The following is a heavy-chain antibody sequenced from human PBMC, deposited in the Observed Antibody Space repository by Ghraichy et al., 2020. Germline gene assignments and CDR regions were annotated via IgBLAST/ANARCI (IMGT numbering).Heavy chain of an antibody. CDR3: GTSSGWYRIDH. J-gene: IGHJ4*02. D-gene: IGHD6-19*01. CDR1: GGSITSNW. CDR2: IHHSGST. Sequence: SETLSLTCVVSGGSITSNWWGWVRQPPGKGPEWIGDIHHSGSTNYNPSLKSRVTILVDKSSNEFSLRLTSVTAADTAVYYCGTSSGWYRIDHCGQGTLVTVSS. V-gene: IGHV4-4*02.